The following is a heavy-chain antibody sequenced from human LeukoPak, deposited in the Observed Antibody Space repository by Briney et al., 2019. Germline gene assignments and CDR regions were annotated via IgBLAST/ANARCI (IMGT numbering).Heavy chain of an antibody. V-gene: IGHV4-59*12. Sequence: SETLSLTCAVSGGSISSYYWSWIRQPPGKGLEWIGYIYYSGSTNYKPSLKSRVTISVDTSKNQFSLKLSSVTAADTAVYYCARDHPGWFDPWGQGTLVTVSS. CDR2: IYYSGST. CDR3: ARDHPGWFDP. CDR1: GGSISSYY. J-gene: IGHJ5*02.